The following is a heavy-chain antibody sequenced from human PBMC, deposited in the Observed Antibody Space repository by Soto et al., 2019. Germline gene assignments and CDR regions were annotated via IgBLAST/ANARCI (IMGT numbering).Heavy chain of an antibody. D-gene: IGHD6-13*01. J-gene: IGHJ5*02. CDR3: ARIESIARNWFDP. CDR2: IDPVDSYA. Sequence: PXEXLKISFKSSGVXFNNYLHIWVRQRPGKGLEWMGNIDPVDSYANYSTSLQGHVTLSVDTSISTAYLQWSSLNASDTDMYFCARIESIARNWFDPWGQGTLATVS. V-gene: IGHV5-10-1*01. CDR1: GVXFNNYL.